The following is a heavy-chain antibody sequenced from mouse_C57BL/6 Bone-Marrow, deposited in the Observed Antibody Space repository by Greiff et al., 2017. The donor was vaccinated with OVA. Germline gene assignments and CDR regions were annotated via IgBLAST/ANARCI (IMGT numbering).Heavy chain of an antibody. V-gene: IGHV2-9-1*01. J-gene: IGHJ4*01. CDR3: ASTAVVGTREFYYALDY. D-gene: IGHD1-1*01. CDR2: IWTGGGT. Sequence: VKLMESGPGLVAPSQSLSITCTVSGFSLTSYAISWVRQPPGKGLEWLGVIWTGGGTNHNSALKYRLNISKENSKSQVFLKKNSLQTDDTARYYGASTAVVGTREFYYALDYWGRGTSVTDSS. CDR1: GFSLTSYA.